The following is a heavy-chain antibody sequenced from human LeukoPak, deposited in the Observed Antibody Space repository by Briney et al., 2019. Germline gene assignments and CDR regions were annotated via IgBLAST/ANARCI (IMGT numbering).Heavy chain of an antibody. V-gene: IGHV1-69*04. CDR3: ARDRGVATPYYFDY. Sequence: SVKVSCKASGGTFSSYAISWVRQAPGQGLEWMGRIIPILGIANYAQKFRGRVTITADKSTSTAYMELSSLRSEDTAVYYCARDRGVATPYYFDYWGQGTLVTVSS. CDR1: GGTFSSYA. D-gene: IGHD5-12*01. J-gene: IGHJ4*02. CDR2: IIPILGIA.